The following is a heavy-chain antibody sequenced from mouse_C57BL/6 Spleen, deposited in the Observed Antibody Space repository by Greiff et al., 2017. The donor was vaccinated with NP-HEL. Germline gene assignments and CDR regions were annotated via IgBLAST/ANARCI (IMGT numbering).Heavy chain of an antibody. J-gene: IGHJ2*01. CDR2: IYPGDGDT. CDR3: ARSYGDGYYFDY. Sequence: VQLQQSGPELVKPGASVKISCKASGYAFSSSWMNWVKQRPGKGLEWIGRIYPGDGDTNYNGKFKGKATLTADKSSSTAYMQLSSLTSEDSAVYFCARSYGDGYYFDYWGQGTTLTVSS. V-gene: IGHV1-82*01. CDR1: GYAFSSSW. D-gene: IGHD2-3*01.